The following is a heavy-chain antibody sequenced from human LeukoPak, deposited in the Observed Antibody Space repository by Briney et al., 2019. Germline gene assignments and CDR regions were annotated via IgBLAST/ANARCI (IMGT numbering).Heavy chain of an antibody. Sequence: PSETLSLTCAVYGGSFSGYYWSWIRQPPGKGLEWIGEINHSGSTNYNPSLKSRVTISVDTSKNQFSLKLSSVTAADTAVYYCARERGTYYSSSWYCYMDVWGKGTTVTVSS. CDR1: GGSFSGYY. D-gene: IGHD6-13*01. CDR2: INHSGST. J-gene: IGHJ6*03. CDR3: ARERGTYYSSSWYCYMDV. V-gene: IGHV4-34*01.